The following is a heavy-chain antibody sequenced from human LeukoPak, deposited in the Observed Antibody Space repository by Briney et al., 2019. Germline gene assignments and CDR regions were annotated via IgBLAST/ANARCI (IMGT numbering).Heavy chain of an antibody. Sequence: GASVKVSCKASGYTFTGYYMHWVRQAPGQGLEWMGWINPNSGGTNYAQKFQGRVTMTRDTSISTAYMELSRLRSDDTAVYYCARPRPTKTGIAVAGTGFDYWGQGTLVTVS. J-gene: IGHJ4*02. CDR1: GYTFTGYY. D-gene: IGHD6-19*01. CDR3: ARPRPTKTGIAVAGTGFDY. CDR2: INPNSGGT. V-gene: IGHV1-2*02.